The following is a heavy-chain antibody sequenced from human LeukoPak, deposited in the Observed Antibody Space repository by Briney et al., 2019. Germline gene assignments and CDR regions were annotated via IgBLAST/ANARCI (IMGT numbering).Heavy chain of an antibody. D-gene: IGHD3-10*01. CDR2: INPNSGGA. CDR3: ARSPKFGESRADY. V-gene: IGHV1-2*02. J-gene: IGHJ4*02. CDR1: GYTFTGYY. Sequence: GASVKVSCKASGYTFTGYYMHWVRQAPGQGLEWMGWINPNSGGANYAQKFQGRVTMTRDTSISTAYMELSRLRSDDTAVYYCARSPKFGESRADYWGQGTLVTVSS.